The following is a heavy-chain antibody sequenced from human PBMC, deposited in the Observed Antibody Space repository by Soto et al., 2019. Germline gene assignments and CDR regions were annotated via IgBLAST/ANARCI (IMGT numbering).Heavy chain of an antibody. D-gene: IGHD6-19*01. Sequence: PVGFLRLSCAASGFTFSSYAMSWVRQAPGKGLEWVSAISGSGGSTYYADSVKGRFTISRDNSKNTLYLQMNSLRAEDTAVYYCAKDPLGWSWDFDYWGQGTLVNVSS. V-gene: IGHV3-23*01. CDR1: GFTFSSYA. J-gene: IGHJ4*02. CDR2: ISGSGGST. CDR3: AKDPLGWSWDFDY.